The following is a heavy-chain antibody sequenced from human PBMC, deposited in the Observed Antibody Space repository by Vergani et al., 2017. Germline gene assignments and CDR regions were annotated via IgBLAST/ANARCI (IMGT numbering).Heavy chain of an antibody. Sequence: QVQLVESGGGVVQPGRSLRLSCAASGFTFSSYAMHWVRQAPGKGLEWVAVISYDGSKKYYADSVKGRFTISRDNSKKTLYLQMNSLRAEDTAVYYCARDLGDSSGYYAYYYYYGMDVWGQGTTVTVSS. CDR3: ARDLGDSSGYYAYYYYYGMDV. V-gene: IGHV3-30-3*01. D-gene: IGHD3-22*01. CDR2: ISYDGSKK. CDR1: GFTFSSYA. J-gene: IGHJ6*02.